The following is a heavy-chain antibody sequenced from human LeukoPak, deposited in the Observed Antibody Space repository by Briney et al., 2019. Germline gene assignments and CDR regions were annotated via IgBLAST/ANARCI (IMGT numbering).Heavy chain of an antibody. J-gene: IGHJ4*02. CDR2: INHSGST. Sequence: SETLSLTCTVSGGSISSSSYYWGWIRQPPGKGLEWIGEINHSGSTNYNPSLKSRVTISVDTSKNQFSLKLSSVTAADTAVYYCARAGGRDYGGNPAFLDYWGQGTLVTVSS. CDR1: GGSISSSSYY. D-gene: IGHD4-23*01. CDR3: ARAGGRDYGGNPAFLDY. V-gene: IGHV4-39*07.